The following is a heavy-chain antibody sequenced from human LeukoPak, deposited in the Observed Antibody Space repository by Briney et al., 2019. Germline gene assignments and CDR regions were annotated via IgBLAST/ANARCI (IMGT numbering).Heavy chain of an antibody. CDR3: AKSSRRYCSGGSCYFDY. D-gene: IGHD2-15*01. V-gene: IGHV3-33*06. Sequence: GGSLRLSCAASGFTFSSYGMHWVRQAPGKGLEWVAVIWYDGSNKYYADSVKGRFTISRDNSKNTLYLQMKSLRAEDTAVYYCAKSSRRYCSGGSCYFDYWGQGTLVTVSS. CDR1: GFTFSSYG. J-gene: IGHJ4*02. CDR2: IWYDGSNK.